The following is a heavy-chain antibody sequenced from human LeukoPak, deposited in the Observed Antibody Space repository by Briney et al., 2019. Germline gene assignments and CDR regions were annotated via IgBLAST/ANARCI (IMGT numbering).Heavy chain of an antibody. CDR1: GFTFSSYG. CDR2: ISYDGSNK. CDR3: ARDEGRFLEWFADY. D-gene: IGHD3-3*01. J-gene: IGHJ4*02. Sequence: PGGSLRLSCAASGFTFSSYGMHWVRQAPGKGLEWVAVISYDGSNKYYADSVKGRFTISRDNSKNTMSLQMSSLRAEDTAIYYCARDEGRFLEWFADYWGQGTLVTVSS. V-gene: IGHV3-30*03.